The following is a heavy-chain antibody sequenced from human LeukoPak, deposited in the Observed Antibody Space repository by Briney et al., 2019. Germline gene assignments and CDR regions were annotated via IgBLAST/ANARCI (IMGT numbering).Heavy chain of an antibody. D-gene: IGHD3-22*01. Sequence: ASVKVSCKASGYTFTNYYIHWVRQAPGQGLEWMGITDPIGGSTNYAQKFQGRVTMTRDTSTSTAYMELSSLRSEDTAVYYCARGWDSSGQIPFFYWGQGTLVTVSS. CDR3: ARGWDSSGQIPFFY. CDR1: GYTFTNYY. CDR2: TDPIGGST. J-gene: IGHJ4*02. V-gene: IGHV1-46*01.